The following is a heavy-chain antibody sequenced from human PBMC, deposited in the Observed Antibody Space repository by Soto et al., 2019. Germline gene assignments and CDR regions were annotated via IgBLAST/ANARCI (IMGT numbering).Heavy chain of an antibody. J-gene: IGHJ6*02. CDR1: GYSFTSYW. CDR2: IDPSDSYT. Sequence: GESLKISCKVSGYSFTSYWISWVRQMPGKGLEWMGRIDPSDSYTNYNPSFQGHVTISADKSISTAYLQWSSLKASDTAMYYCASTMATAHYYYYGMDVWGQGTTVTVSS. CDR3: ASTMATAHYYYYGMDV. D-gene: IGHD4-17*01. V-gene: IGHV5-10-1*01.